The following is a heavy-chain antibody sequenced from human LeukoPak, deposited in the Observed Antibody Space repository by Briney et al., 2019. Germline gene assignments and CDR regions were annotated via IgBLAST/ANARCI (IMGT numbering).Heavy chain of an antibody. CDR2: IYYSGST. J-gene: IGHJ4*02. CDR1: GGSISSYY. V-gene: IGHV4-59*01. D-gene: IGHD5-24*01. CDR3: ASSRDGYNSLDY. Sequence: SETLSLTCTVSGGSISSYYWSWIRQPPGKGLEWIGYIYYSGSTNYNPSLKSRVTISVDTSKNQFPLKLSSVTAADTAVYYCASSRDGYNSLDYWGQGTLVTVSS.